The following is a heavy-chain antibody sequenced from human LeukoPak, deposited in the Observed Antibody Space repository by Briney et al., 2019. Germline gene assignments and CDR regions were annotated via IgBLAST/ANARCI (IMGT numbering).Heavy chain of an antibody. D-gene: IGHD6-19*01. CDR3: ARGRRAVAVPLFDY. V-gene: IGHV4-30-2*01. Sequence: SQTLSLTYAVSGGSISSGGYYWSWIRQPPGKGLEWIGEINHSGSTNYNPSLKSRVTISVDTSKNQFSLKLSSVTAADTAVYYCARGRRAVAVPLFDYWGQGTLVTVSS. J-gene: IGHJ4*02. CDR2: INHSGST. CDR1: GGSISSGGYY.